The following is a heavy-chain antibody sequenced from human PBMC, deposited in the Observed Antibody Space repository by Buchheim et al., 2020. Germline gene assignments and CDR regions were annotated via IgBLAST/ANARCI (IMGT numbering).Heavy chain of an antibody. CDR1: GGSFSGYY. J-gene: IGHJ4*02. D-gene: IGHD3-3*01. Sequence: QVQLQQWGAGLLKPSETLSLTCAVYGGSFSGYYWSWIRQPPGKGLEWIGEINHSGSTNYNPSLKSRVTISVDTSKNQFSLKLSSVTAADTAVYYCARGRLRHYDFWSGYYYLPAFDYWGQGTL. CDR3: ARGRLRHYDFWSGYYYLPAFDY. CDR2: INHSGST. V-gene: IGHV4-34*01.